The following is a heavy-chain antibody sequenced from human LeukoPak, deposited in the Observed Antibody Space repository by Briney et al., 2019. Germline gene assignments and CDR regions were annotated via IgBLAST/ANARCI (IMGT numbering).Heavy chain of an antibody. D-gene: IGHD3-22*01. J-gene: IGHJ4*02. CDR1: GFTFSDYG. CDR3: AKIPYYYDTSGFYL. V-gene: IGHV3-30*18. CDR2: ISYDGSDK. Sequence: GGPLRLSCAASGFTFSDYGMHWVRQAPGKGLEWVAVISYDGSDKYYADSVKGRFTISRDNSKNTLYLQMNSLRAEDTAVYYCAKIPYYYDTSGFYLWGQGTLVTVSS.